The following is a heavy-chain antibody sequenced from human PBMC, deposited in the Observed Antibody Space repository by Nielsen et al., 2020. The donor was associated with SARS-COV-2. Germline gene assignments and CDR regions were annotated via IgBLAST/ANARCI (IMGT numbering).Heavy chain of an antibody. J-gene: IGHJ3*02. CDR3: ARDYCSGGSCYWALDAFDI. D-gene: IGHD2-15*01. CDR2: ISYDGSNK. Sequence: GESLKISCAASGFTFSSYGMHWVRQAPGKGLEWVAVISYDGSNKYYADSVKGRFTISRDNSKNTLYLQMNSLRAEDTAVYYCARDYCSGGSCYWALDAFDIWGQGTMVTVSS. V-gene: IGHV3-30*03. CDR1: GFTFSSYG.